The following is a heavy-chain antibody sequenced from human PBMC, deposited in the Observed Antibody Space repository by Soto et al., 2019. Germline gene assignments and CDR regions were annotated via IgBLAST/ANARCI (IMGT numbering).Heavy chain of an antibody. J-gene: IGHJ3*02. CDR1: GFTFSSYA. Sequence: EVQLLESGGGLVQPGGSLRLSCAASGFTFSSYAMSWVRQAPGKGLEWVSGISGSGGRTYYADSVKGRFTISRDNSNNTLSLQMHILRVEDTAVYFCAKGGYYSLFDIWGQGTMVTVSA. D-gene: IGHD3-16*01. V-gene: IGHV3-23*01. CDR2: ISGSGGRT. CDR3: AKGGYYSLFDI.